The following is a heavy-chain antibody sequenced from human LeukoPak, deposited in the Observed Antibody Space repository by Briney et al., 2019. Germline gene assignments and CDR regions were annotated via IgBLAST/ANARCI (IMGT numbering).Heavy chain of an antibody. V-gene: IGHV3-66*01. Sequence: GGSLRLSCAASGFTVSSNYMSWVRQAPGKGLEWVSVIYSGGSTYYADSVKGRFTISGDNSKNTLYLQMNSLRAEDTAVYYCARDQYDSRWTTFDYWGQGTLVTVSS. J-gene: IGHJ4*02. CDR3: ARDQYDSRWTTFDY. CDR2: IYSGGST. D-gene: IGHD3-22*01. CDR1: GFTVSSNY.